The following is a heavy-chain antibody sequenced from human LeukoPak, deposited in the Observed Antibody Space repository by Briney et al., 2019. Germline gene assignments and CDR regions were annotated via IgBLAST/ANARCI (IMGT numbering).Heavy chain of an antibody. CDR2: INHSGST. D-gene: IGHD3-10*01. V-gene: IGHV4-39*07. CDR1: GGSISSGSYY. J-gene: IGHJ4*02. CDR3: ARFTMVPRYYFDY. Sequence: PSETLSLTCTVSGGSISSGSYYWSWIRQPPGKGLEWIGEINHSGSTNYNPSLKSRVTISVDTSKNQFSLKLSSVTAADTAVYYCARFTMVPRYYFDYWGQGTLVTVSS.